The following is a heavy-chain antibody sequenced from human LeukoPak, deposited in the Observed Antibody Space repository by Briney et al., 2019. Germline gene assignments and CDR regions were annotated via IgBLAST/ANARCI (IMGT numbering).Heavy chain of an antibody. CDR1: GGSISSYY. CDR3: ARDLHDFVWGSYRPQYFDL. Sequence: PSETLSLTCTVSGGSISSYYWSWIRQPPGKGLEWIGYIYYSGSTNYNPSLKSRVTISVDTSQNQFSLKLSSVTAADTAVYYCARDLHDFVWGSYRPQYFDLWGRGTLVTVSS. V-gene: IGHV4-59*01. D-gene: IGHD3-16*02. J-gene: IGHJ2*01. CDR2: IYYSGST.